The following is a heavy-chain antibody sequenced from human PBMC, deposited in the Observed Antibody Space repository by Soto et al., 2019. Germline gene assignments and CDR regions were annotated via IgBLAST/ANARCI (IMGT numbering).Heavy chain of an antibody. CDR2: IYTSGST. J-gene: IGHJ6*02. V-gene: IGHV4-4*07. D-gene: IGHD3-22*01. CDR1: GGSISSYY. CDR3: ARGGAYDSSGYGYYYYGTDV. Sequence: KTSETLSLTCTVSGGSISSYYWSWIRQPAGKGLEWIGRIYTSGSTNYNPSLKRRVTMSVATSKNQFSLKLSSVTAADTAVYYCARGGAYDSSGYGYYYYGTDVWGQGTTVTVSS.